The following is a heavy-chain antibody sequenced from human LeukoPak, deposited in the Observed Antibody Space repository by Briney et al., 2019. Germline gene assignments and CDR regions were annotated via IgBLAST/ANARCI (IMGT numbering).Heavy chain of an antibody. J-gene: IGHJ4*02. Sequence: SVKVSCKASGATFNDFVISWVRQAPGQGLNWMGGISPLLGASKHTQKFQDRVTITADESTSTAYMELSDLRPADTAVYYCATYDVLTGFEYWGQGTLVTVSS. D-gene: IGHD3-9*01. CDR1: GATFNDFV. V-gene: IGHV1-69*13. CDR3: ATYDVLTGFEY. CDR2: ISPLLGAS.